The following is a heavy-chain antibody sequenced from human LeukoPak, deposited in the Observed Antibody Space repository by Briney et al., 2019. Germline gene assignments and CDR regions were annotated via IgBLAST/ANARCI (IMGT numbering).Heavy chain of an antibody. CDR3: AKDVSLGYCSGASCSAHFDH. V-gene: IGHV3-9*03. CDR1: GFTFDDYA. J-gene: IGHJ4*02. Sequence: GRSLRLSCAASGFTFDDYAMHWVRHAPGKGLEWVSGISWNSGTIGYAGSVKGRFTISRDNAKNSLYLQMNSLRADDMALYYCAKDVSLGYCSGASCSAHFDHWGQGTLVTVSS. D-gene: IGHD2-15*01. CDR2: ISWNSGTI.